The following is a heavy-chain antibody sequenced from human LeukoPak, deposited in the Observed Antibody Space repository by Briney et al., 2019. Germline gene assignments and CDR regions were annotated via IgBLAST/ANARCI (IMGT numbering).Heavy chain of an antibody. Sequence: GGSLRLSCAASGFTFSSYEMNWVRQAPGKGLEWVSYISSSGSTIYYADSVKGRFTISRDNSKNTLYLQMNSLRAEDTAVYYCAKDGRVISYYYYYMDVWGKGTTVTVSS. CDR1: GFTFSSYE. V-gene: IGHV3-48*03. CDR3: AKDGRVISYYYYYMDV. J-gene: IGHJ6*03. D-gene: IGHD3-22*01. CDR2: ISSSGSTI.